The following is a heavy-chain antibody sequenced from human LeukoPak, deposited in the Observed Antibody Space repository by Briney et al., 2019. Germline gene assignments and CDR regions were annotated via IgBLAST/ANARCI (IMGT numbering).Heavy chain of an antibody. Sequence: GSLRLSCAVSAFTVSSSYMNWVRQAPGKGLERVSVLHSGGRTYYADSVKGRFTISRDNSKNTVYLQMSSLRAEDTAVYYCTRALFGGRRGNWFDPWGQGTLVTVSS. CDR3: TRALFGGRRGNWFDP. CDR1: AFTVSSSY. J-gene: IGHJ5*02. CDR2: LHSGGRT. V-gene: IGHV3-53*01. D-gene: IGHD3-3*01.